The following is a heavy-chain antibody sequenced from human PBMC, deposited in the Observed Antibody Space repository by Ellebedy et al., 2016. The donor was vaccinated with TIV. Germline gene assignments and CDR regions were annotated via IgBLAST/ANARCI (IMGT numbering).Heavy chain of an antibody. V-gene: IGHV3-23*01. CDR1: GFTFSSYA. Sequence: GESLKISXAASGFTFSSYAMNWVRQAPGKGLEWVSGISGSGGSTYYADSVKGRFTISRDNSRNTLYLQMNSLRAEDTAVYYCAEGTFVVVTADFDFWGQGTLVTVSS. CDR2: ISGSGGST. CDR3: AEGTFVVVTADFDF. J-gene: IGHJ4*02. D-gene: IGHD2-21*02.